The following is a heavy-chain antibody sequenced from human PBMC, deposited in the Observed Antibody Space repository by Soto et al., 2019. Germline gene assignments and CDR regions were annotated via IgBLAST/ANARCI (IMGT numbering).Heavy chain of an antibody. D-gene: IGHD3-22*01. V-gene: IGHV3-23*01. CDR2: ISGSGGST. Sequence: GGSLRLSCAASGFTFSSYAMSWVRQAPGKGLEWVSAISGSGGSTYYADSVKGRFTISRDNSKNTLYLQMNSLRAEDTAVYYCAKGWTPDYYDSSGYYFDYWGQGSLVTVSS. CDR3: AKGWTPDYYDSSGYYFDY. CDR1: GFTFSSYA. J-gene: IGHJ4*02.